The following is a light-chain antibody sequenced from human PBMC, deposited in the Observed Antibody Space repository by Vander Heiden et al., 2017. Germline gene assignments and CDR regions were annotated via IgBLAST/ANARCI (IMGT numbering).Light chain of an antibody. CDR1: QYISNY. Sequence: DIKMTQSPSSLSASVGDRVTITCRASQYISNYLKWYQQKPGKAPKLLIYAASNLQSGVPSRFSGSGSGTDFTLTISSLQPEDFATYYCQQSFTTPLTFGGGTKVEIK. CDR3: QQSFTTPLT. V-gene: IGKV1-39*01. CDR2: AAS. J-gene: IGKJ4*01.